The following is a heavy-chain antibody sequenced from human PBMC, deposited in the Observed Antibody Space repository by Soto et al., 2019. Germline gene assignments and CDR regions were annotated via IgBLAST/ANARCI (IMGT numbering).Heavy chain of an antibody. J-gene: IGHJ4*02. Sequence: GASVKVSCKASGFTFTSSAVQWVRQARGQRLEWIGWIVVGSGNTNYAQKFQERVTITRDMSTSTAYMELSSLRSEDTAVYYCEAVAGTGLYYFDYWGQGTLVTVSS. CDR3: EAVAGTGLYYFDY. V-gene: IGHV1-58*01. D-gene: IGHD6-19*01. CDR1: GFTFTSSA. CDR2: IVVGSGNT.